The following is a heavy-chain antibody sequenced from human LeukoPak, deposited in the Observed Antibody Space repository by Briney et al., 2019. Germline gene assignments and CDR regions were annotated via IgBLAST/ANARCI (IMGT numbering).Heavy chain of an antibody. CDR2: ISSSSSTI. Sequence: PGGSLRLSCAASGFPSSSYSMNWVRQPPGKGLEWVSYISSSSSTIYYADSVKGRFTMSRDNAKNSLYLQINSLRDEDTAVYYCTRGKYFEYLDYWGQGTRVTVSS. CDR1: GFPSSSYS. J-gene: IGHJ4*02. CDR3: TRGKYFEYLDY. V-gene: IGHV3-48*02. D-gene: IGHD3-9*01.